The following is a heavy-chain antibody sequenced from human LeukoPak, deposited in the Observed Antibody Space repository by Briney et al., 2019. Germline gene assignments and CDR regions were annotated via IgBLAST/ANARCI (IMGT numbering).Heavy chain of an antibody. J-gene: IGHJ4*02. CDR2: ISAYNGNT. CDR1: GYTFTSYG. CDR3: ARDVGVWGSYRFFPFDY. V-gene: IGHV1-18*01. D-gene: IGHD3-16*02. Sequence: ASVKVSCKASGYTFTSYGISWVRQAPGQGLEWMGWISAYNGNTNYAQKLQGRVTMTTDTSTSTAYMVLRSLRSDDTAVYYCARDVGVWGSYRFFPFDYWGQGTLVTVSS.